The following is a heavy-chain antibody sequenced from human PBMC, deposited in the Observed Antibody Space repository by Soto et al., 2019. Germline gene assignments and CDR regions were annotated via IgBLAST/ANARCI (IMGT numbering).Heavy chain of an antibody. D-gene: IGHD6-13*01. V-gene: IGHV3-9*01. J-gene: IGHJ6*02. CDR3: ARFSSSPRVYYYYGMDV. Sequence: EVQLVESGGGLVQPGRSLRLSCAASGFTFDDYAMHWVRQAPGKGLEWVSGISWNSGSIGYADSVKGRFTISRDNAKNSLYLQMNSLRAEDTALYYCARFSSSPRVYYYYGMDVWGQGTTVTVSS. CDR2: ISWNSGSI. CDR1: GFTFDDYA.